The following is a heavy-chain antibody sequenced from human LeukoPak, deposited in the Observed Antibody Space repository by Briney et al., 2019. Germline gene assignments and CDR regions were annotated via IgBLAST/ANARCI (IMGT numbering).Heavy chain of an antibody. CDR2: IYHSGST. D-gene: IGHD4-17*01. V-gene: IGHV4-4*02. CDR1: GGSISSSNW. J-gene: IGHJ4*02. Sequence: PSGTLSLTCAVSGGSISSSNWWSGGRQPPGKGLEWIGEIYHSGSTNYNPSLKSRVTISVDKSKNQVSLKLSSVTAADTAVYYCASFSDYGVFDYWGQGTLVTVSS. CDR3: ASFSDYGVFDY.